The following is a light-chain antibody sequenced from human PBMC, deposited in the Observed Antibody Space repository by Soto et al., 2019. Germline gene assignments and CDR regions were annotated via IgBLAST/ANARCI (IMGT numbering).Light chain of an antibody. CDR1: SSDVGLYDY. V-gene: IGLV2-14*01. Sequence: QSALTHPASVSGSPGQSITISCTGTSSDVGLYDYVSWYQQHPGKAPQLMIYAVSNRPSGVSNRFSASKSGNTASLFISGLQAEDEADYYCSSYTSDSSDVFGCGTKVTVL. CDR2: AVS. J-gene: IGLJ1*01. CDR3: SSYTSDSSDV.